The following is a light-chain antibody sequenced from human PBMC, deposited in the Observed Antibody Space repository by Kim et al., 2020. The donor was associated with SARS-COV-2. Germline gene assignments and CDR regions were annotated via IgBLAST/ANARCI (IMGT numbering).Light chain of an antibody. CDR1: KLGDKY. Sequence: SYELTQPPSVSVSPGQTASITCSGDKLGDKYTCWYQQKPGQSPVLVIYRDSRWPSGIPERFSGSNSGNTATLTISGTQAMDEADYYCQTWDSSGVFGGGTQLTVL. J-gene: IGLJ2*01. V-gene: IGLV3-1*01. CDR3: QTWDSSGV. CDR2: RDS.